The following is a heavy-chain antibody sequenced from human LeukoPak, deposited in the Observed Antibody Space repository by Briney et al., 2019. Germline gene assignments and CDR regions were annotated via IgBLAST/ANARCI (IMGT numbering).Heavy chain of an antibody. CDR1: GYTLTTYW. J-gene: IGHJ4*02. Sequence: GESLKISCEGSGYTLTTYWIGWVRQMPGKGLEWMGIIYPGDSDTRYSPSFQGQVTISADKSISTAYLQWNSLKASDTAIYYCARVVGATRSYDYWGQGTLVTVSS. D-gene: IGHD1-26*01. CDR2: IYPGDSDT. V-gene: IGHV5-51*01. CDR3: ARVVGATRSYDY.